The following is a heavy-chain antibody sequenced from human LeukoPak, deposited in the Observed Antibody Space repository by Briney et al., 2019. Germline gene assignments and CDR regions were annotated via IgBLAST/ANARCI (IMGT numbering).Heavy chain of an antibody. CDR3: ASQQSFHYYYMDV. V-gene: IGHV3-66*04. J-gene: IGHJ6*03. CDR1: GFTVSSNY. D-gene: IGHD2/OR15-2a*01. CDR2: IYSGGST. Sequence: GGSLRLSCAASGFTVSSNYMSWVRQAPGKGLEWVPVIYSGGSTYYADSVKGRFTISRDNSKNTLYLQMNSLRAEDTAVYYCASQQSFHYYYMDVWGKGTTVTVSS.